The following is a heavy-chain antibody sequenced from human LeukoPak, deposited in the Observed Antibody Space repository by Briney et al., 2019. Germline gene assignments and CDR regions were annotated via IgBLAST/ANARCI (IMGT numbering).Heavy chain of an antibody. V-gene: IGHV4-34*01. CDR1: GGSFSGYY. CDR2: INHSGST. CDR3: ATQILLCHYY. J-gene: IGHJ4*02. D-gene: IGHD2/OR15-2a*01. Sequence: TSETLSLTCAVYGGSFSGYYWSWIRQPPGKGLEWIGEINHSGSTYYNPSLKSRVTISVDPSKNQFSLNLSSVTAADTAVYYCATQILLCHYYWGQGTLVTVSS.